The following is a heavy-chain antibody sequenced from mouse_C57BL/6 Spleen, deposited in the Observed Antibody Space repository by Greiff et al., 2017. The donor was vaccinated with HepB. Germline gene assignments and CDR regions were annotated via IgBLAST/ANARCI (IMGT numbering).Heavy chain of an antibody. CDR3: ARQEGIYYGNADY. CDR1: GYTFTSYW. D-gene: IGHD2-1*01. Sequence: IQLQQSGAELAKPGASVKLSCKASGYTFTSYWMHWVKQRPGQGLEWIGYINPSSGYTKYNQKFKDKATLTADKSSSTAYMQLSSLTYEDSAVYYCARQEGIYYGNADYWGQGTSVTVSS. CDR2: INPSSGYT. J-gene: IGHJ4*01. V-gene: IGHV1-7*01.